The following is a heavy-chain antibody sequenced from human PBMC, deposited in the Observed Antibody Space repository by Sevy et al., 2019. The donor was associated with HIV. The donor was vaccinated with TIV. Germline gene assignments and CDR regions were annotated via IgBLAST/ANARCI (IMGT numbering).Heavy chain of an antibody. CDR2: ISYDGSSQ. CDR1: GFTFQTFG. V-gene: IGHV3-30*18. Sequence: GGSLRLSCSAFGFTFQTFGMHWVRQAPGKGPEWVAVISYDGSSQNYADSVKGRFTISRDNSNNLLFLQMNSLIPKDTAVYFCTKEALRGTYCRGDFDHWGQGTLVTVSS. D-gene: IGHD3-10*01. J-gene: IGHJ4*02. CDR3: TKEALRGTYCRGDFDH.